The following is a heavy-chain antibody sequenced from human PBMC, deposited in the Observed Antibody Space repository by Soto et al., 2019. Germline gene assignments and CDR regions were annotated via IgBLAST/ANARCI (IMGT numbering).Heavy chain of an antibody. CDR1: GYTFTSYG. V-gene: IGHV1-18*01. D-gene: IGHD4-17*01. CDR2: ISAYNGNT. CDR3: AREFLYGDYGKADY. Sequence: ASVKVSCKASGYTFTSYGISWVRQAPGQGLEWMGWISAYNGNTNYAQKLQGRVTMTTDTSTSTAYMELRSPRSDDTAVYYCAREFLYGDYGKADYWGQGTLVTVSS. J-gene: IGHJ4*02.